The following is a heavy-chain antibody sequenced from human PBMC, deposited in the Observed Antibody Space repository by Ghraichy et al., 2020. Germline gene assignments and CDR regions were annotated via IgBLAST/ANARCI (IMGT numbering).Heavy chain of an antibody. D-gene: IGHD3-22*01. Sequence: SQTLSLTCTVSGGSINSYYWSWIRQPPGKGLEWIGYIYYSGSTDYNPSLKSRVTISVDTSKNQFSLKLNSVTAADTAVYYCARVGGYDSSGYYPCYFDYWGQGTLVTVSS. CDR3: ARVGGYDSSGYYPCYFDY. J-gene: IGHJ4*02. CDR1: GGSINSYY. CDR2: IYYSGST. V-gene: IGHV4-59*01.